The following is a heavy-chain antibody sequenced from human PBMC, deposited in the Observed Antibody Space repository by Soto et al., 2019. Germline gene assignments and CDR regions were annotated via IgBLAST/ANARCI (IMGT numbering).Heavy chain of an antibody. CDR3: ARAVPNYDSGIPAFYY. V-gene: IGHV3-48*01. D-gene: IGHD3-22*01. CDR1: GFTLSIFY. Sequence: GGALRLSCAAPGFTLSIFYINWGRQAPGKGLELVSYIRRSTSVTSYADSVKGRFTISRDNSKNTLYLQMNSLRAEDTAVYYCARAVPNYDSGIPAFYYWGQGTLVTVSS. J-gene: IGHJ4*02. CDR2: IRRSTSVT.